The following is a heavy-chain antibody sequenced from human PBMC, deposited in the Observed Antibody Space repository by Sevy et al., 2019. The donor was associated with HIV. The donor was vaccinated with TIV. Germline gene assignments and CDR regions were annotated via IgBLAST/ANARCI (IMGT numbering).Heavy chain of an antibody. CDR2: ISGSGGST. D-gene: IGHD3-22*01. J-gene: IGHJ4*02. CDR1: GFTFSSYA. Sequence: GGSLRLSCAASGFTFSSYAMSWVRQAPGKGLEWASAISGSGGSTYYADSVKRRFTISRDNSKNTLYLQMNSLRAEDTAVYYCAKESLDNGIVGQFDYWGQGTLVTVSS. V-gene: IGHV3-23*01. CDR3: AKESLDNGIVGQFDY.